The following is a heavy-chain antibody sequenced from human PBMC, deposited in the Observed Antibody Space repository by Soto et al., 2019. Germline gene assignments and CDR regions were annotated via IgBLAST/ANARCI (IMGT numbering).Heavy chain of an antibody. CDR2: ISAYNANT. Sequence: GASVKVSCKASGYTFTSYGISWVRQSPGQGLEWMGWISAYNANTNYAQKLQGRVTMTTDTSTSTAYMELRSLRSDDTAVYYCARDGMRDIVVVVAAPSYYYYGMDVWGQGTTVTVSS. CDR3: ARDGMRDIVVVVAAPSYYYYGMDV. J-gene: IGHJ6*02. CDR1: GYTFTSYG. D-gene: IGHD2-15*01. V-gene: IGHV1-18*01.